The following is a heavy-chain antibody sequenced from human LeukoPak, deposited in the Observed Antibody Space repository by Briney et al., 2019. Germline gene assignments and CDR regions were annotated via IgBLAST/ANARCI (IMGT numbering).Heavy chain of an antibody. CDR3: AKDMEPGLYYYYYMDV. CDR1: GFTFDDYA. Sequence: GGSLRLSCAAPGFTFDDYAMHGVRQAPGKGLEWVSLISWDGGSTYYADSVKGRFTISRDNSKNSLYLQMNSLRAEDTALYYCAKDMEPGLYYYYYMDVWGKGTTVTVSS. V-gene: IGHV3-43D*03. CDR2: ISWDGGST. J-gene: IGHJ6*03. D-gene: IGHD1-26*01.